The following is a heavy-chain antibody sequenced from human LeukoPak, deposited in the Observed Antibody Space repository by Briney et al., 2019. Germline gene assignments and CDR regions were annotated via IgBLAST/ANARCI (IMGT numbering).Heavy chain of an antibody. J-gene: IGHJ4*02. V-gene: IGHV4-4*09. D-gene: IGHD1-14*01. CDR2: IYTTGST. Sequence: SETLSLTCTVSGGSISGYYGSWIRQPPGKGLDWIGYIYTTGSTNYNPSLKSRVSISVDTSKNQFSLKLNSVTAADTAVYYCARHAQRTGMDYYFDYWGQGTLVTVSS. CDR1: GGSISGYY. CDR3: ARHAQRTGMDYYFDY.